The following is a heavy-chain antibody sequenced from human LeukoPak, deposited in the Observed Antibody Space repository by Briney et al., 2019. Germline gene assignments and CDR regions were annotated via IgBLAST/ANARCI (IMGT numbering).Heavy chain of an antibody. J-gene: IGHJ6*03. CDR2: IKTDGSIT. V-gene: IGHV3-74*01. CDR3: TRVEETATTAAIIRKYSYYYYYMDV. D-gene: IGHD4-11*01. Sequence: GGSLRLSCAASGFSFSVYWMHWVRQAPGKGPVWVSRIKTDGSITDYADSVKGRFTISRDNAKNTLYLQMNSLRAEDTAVYYCTRVEETATTAAIIRKYSYYYYYMDVWGKGNTVTVSS. CDR1: GFSFSVYW.